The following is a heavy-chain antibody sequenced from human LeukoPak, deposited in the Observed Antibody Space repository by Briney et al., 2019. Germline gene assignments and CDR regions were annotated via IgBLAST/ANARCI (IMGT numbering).Heavy chain of an antibody. D-gene: IGHD5-18*01. CDR3: ARGRGYSYGFRY. V-gene: IGHV4-34*01. CDR1: GGSFSGYY. CDR2: INHSGST. Sequence: SSETLSLTCAVYGGSFSGYYWSWIRQPPGKGLEWIGEINHSGSTNYNPSLKRRVTISVDTSNNQVSLKLSSVTAADTAVYYCARGRGYSYGFRYWGQGTLVTVSS. J-gene: IGHJ4*02.